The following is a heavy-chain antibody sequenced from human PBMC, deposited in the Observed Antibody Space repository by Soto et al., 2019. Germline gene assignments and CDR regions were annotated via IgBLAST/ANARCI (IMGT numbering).Heavy chain of an antibody. J-gene: IGHJ6*02. CDR2: IYHAGSV. CDR1: GYSIASGYY. CDR3: ARTFDYYGMDV. V-gene: IGHV4-38-2*01. Sequence: SETLSLTCAVSGYSIASGYYWAWIRQSPGKGLEWIGSIYHAGSVYYNPSLKGRGALSMDTSKNHFSLKLISVTAADTAVYYCARTFDYYGMDVWGQGTTVT.